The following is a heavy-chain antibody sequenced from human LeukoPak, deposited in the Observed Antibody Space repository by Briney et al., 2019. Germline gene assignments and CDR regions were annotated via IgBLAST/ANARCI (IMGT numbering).Heavy chain of an antibody. CDR3: ARRYYYDSSGYYRIYYYYGMDV. CDR1: GGSFSSYY. CDR2: INHSGTT. V-gene: IGHV4-34*01. Sequence: SETLSLTCAVYGGSFSSYYWSWIRQSPGKGLEWIGEINHSGTTKYNPSLKSRVTISVDTPQNQFSLRLSSVTAADTAVYYCARRYYYDSSGYYRIYYYYGMDVWGQGTTVTVSS. D-gene: IGHD3-22*01. J-gene: IGHJ6*02.